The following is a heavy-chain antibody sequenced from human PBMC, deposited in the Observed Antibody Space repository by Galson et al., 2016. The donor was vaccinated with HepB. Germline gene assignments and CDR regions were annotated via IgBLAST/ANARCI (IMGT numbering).Heavy chain of an antibody. Sequence: SLKLSCAASGFILTDYYLPWIRQAPGQGLEWLSCIRRSGCGTYYAQTVKGRVTITRDTAMNSLYLELNSLRADDTAVYYCSRGILGVRGFDYWGQGTLVTVSS. J-gene: IGHJ4*02. D-gene: IGHD2-8*02. V-gene: IGHV3-11*01. CDR1: GFILTDYY. CDR2: IRRSGCGT. CDR3: SRGILGVRGFDY.